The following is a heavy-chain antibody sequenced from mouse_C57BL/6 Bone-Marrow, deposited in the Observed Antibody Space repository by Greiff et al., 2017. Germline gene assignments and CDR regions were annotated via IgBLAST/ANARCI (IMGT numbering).Heavy chain of an antibody. CDR1: GYTFTSYW. J-gene: IGHJ2*01. D-gene: IGHD3-2*02. Sequence: QVQLQQPGTELVKPGASVKLSCKASGYTFTSYWMHWVKQRPGQGLEWIGNINPSNGGTNYNEKFKSKATLTVDKSSSTAYMQLSSLTSEGSAVYYCARSTAQATLFDYWGQSTTLTVSS. CDR3: ARSTAQATLFDY. V-gene: IGHV1-53*01. CDR2: INPSNGGT.